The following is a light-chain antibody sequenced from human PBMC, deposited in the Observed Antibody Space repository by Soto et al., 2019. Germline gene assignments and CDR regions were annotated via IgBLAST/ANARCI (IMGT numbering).Light chain of an antibody. CDR2: EVT. V-gene: IGLV2-14*01. J-gene: IGLJ2*01. CDR3: SSYTSSTTVI. CDR1: SSDVGNYDY. Sequence: QSALTQPASVSGSPGQSITISCTGTSSDVGNYDYVSWYLHHPGKAPKLIIYEVTNRPSGVSNRFSGSRSGNTASLTISGLQAEDEADYYCSSYTSSTTVIFGGGTKLTVL.